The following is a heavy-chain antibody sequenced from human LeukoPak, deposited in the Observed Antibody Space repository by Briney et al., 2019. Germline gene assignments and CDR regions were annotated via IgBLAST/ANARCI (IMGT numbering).Heavy chain of an antibody. D-gene: IGHD3-9*01. CDR3: VRDWDHFDFDS. Sequence: GGSLRLSCAASGFTFSNYWMHWVRQAPGKGLVWVSRIKGDGSHTIYADSVKGRFTISRDNAKNTLYLQMKSLRAEDTAVYYCVRDWDHFDFDSWSLGTLVTVSS. J-gene: IGHJ5*01. V-gene: IGHV3-74*01. CDR1: GFTFSNYW. CDR2: IKGDGSHT.